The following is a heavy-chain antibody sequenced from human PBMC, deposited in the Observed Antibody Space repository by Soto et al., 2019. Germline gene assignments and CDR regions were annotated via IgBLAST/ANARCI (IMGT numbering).Heavy chain of an antibody. Sequence: LSLTCTVSGGSISSGGYYWSWIRQHPGKGLEWIGYIYYSGSTYYNPSLKSRVTISVDTSKNQFSLKLSSVTAADTAVYYCARAGQAYDSSGYYLYYFDYWGQGTLVTVSS. CDR2: IYYSGST. CDR1: GGSISSGGYY. D-gene: IGHD3-22*01. J-gene: IGHJ4*02. V-gene: IGHV4-31*03. CDR3: ARAGQAYDSSGYYLYYFDY.